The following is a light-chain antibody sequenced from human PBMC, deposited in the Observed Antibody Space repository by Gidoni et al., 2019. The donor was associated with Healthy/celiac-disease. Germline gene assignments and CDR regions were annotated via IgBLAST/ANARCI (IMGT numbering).Light chain of an antibody. Sequence: QSALTQPPSASASPGQSVTISCTGTSSDVGGYNFVSWYQQHPGKAPKLMIYEVSKRPSGVPDRFSGSKAGNTASRTVSGLQAEDEADYYCSSYAGSNNLVFGGGTKLTVL. CDR3: SSYAGSNNLV. J-gene: IGLJ2*01. CDR2: EVS. CDR1: SSDVGGYNF. V-gene: IGLV2-8*01.